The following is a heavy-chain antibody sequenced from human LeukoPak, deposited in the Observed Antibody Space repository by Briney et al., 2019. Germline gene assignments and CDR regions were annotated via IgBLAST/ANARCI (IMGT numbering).Heavy chain of an antibody. V-gene: IGHV4-34*01. D-gene: IGHD2-2*01. J-gene: IGHJ3*02. CDR2: INHSGST. CDR3: ARGGDIVVVPAAMLSAFDI. Sequence: SETLSLTCAVYGGSFSGYYWSWIRQPPGKGLEWIGEINHSGSTNYNPSLKSRVTISVDTSKNQFSLKLSSVTAADTAVHYCARGGDIVVVPAAMLSAFDIWGQGTMVTVSS. CDR1: GGSFSGYY.